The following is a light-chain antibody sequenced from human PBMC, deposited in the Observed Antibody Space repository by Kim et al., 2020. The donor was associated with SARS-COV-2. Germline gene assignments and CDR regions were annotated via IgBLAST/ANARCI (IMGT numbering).Light chain of an antibody. CDR2: DAS. J-gene: IGKJ5*01. CDR3: QQYNNWPPIT. V-gene: IGKV3-15*01. Sequence: SPGERVTLSCRASQSVKTNLAWYQQKPGQAPRLLISDASTRATGVPARFSGSGSGTEFTLTISSLQSEDFGVYYCQQYNNWPPITFGQGTRLEIK. CDR1: QSVKTN.